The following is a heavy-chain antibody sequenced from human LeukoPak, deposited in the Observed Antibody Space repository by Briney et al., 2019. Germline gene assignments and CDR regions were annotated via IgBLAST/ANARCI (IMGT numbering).Heavy chain of an antibody. CDR1: GGSISSGDYY. D-gene: IGHD3-22*01. V-gene: IGHV4-30-4*01. Sequence: SETLSLTCTVSGGSISSGDYYWSWIRQPPGKGLEWIGYIYYSGSTYYNPSLKSRVIISVDTSKNQFSLKLSSVTAADTAVYYCARGWRDSSGYYYDYWGQGTLVTVSS. J-gene: IGHJ4*02. CDR3: ARGWRDSSGYYYDY. CDR2: IYYSGST.